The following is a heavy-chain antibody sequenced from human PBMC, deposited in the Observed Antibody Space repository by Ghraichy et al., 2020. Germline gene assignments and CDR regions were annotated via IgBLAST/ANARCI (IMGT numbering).Heavy chain of an antibody. CDR1: GFTFSSYW. V-gene: IGHV3-74*01. CDR2: INSDGSSI. Sequence: GGSLRLSCAASGFTFSSYWIHWVRQAPGQGLVWVSRINSDGSSITYADSVKGRFTISRDNAKNTLYLQMNSLRAEDTAVYYCARGVGTAMVTALRVWGRGTTVTVSS. CDR3: ARGVGTAMVTALRV. J-gene: IGHJ6*02. D-gene: IGHD5-18*01.